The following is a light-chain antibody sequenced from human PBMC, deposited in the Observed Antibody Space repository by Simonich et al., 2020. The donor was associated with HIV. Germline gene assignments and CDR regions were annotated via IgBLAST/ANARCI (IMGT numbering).Light chain of an antibody. J-gene: IGLJ3*02. CDR2: DVS. V-gene: IGLV2-11*01. CDR1: SSDVGGYKY. CDR3: CSYAGSYTV. Sequence: QSALTQPRSVSGSPGQSVTISCTGTSSDVGGYKYVSWYQQHPGKAPKLMIYDVSKRPSGGPDRFSGSKSGNTASLTISGLQAEDEADYYCCSYAGSYTVFGGGTKLTVL.